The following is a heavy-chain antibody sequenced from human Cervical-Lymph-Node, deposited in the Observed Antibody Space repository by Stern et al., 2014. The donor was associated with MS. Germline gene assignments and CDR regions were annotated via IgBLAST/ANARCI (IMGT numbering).Heavy chain of an antibody. D-gene: IGHD1-1*01. V-gene: IGHV1-18*01. CDR2: ISAHNGKT. CDR1: GHTTTSYG. Sequence: VQLVQSGAEVKKPGASVKVSCKASGHTTTSYGITWVRQAPGQGLEWMGWISAHNGKTNYEQKFQGRVTMTTDTSTSTAYMELRSLRSDDTAVYFCASFIPTSGTFNWWGQGTLVTVSS. J-gene: IGHJ4*02. CDR3: ASFIPTSGTFNW.